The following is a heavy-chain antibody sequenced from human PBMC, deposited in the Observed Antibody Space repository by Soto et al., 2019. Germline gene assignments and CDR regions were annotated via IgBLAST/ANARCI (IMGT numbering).Heavy chain of an antibody. Sequence: SVKVSCKASGGTFSSYAISWVRQAPGQGLEWMGGIIPIFGTANYAQKFQGRVTITADESTSTAYMELSSLRSEDTAVYYCAAGRVLADDYYYYGMDVWGQGTTVTVSS. J-gene: IGHJ6*02. V-gene: IGHV1-69*13. CDR2: IIPIFGTA. CDR1: GGTFSSYA. CDR3: AAGRVLADDYYYYGMDV.